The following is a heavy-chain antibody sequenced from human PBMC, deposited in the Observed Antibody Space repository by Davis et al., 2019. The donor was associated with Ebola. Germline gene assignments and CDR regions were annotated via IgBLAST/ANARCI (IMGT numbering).Heavy chain of an antibody. J-gene: IGHJ3*02. D-gene: IGHD3-3*01. CDR1: GFTVSSDY. CDR3: TRAVWSGYSRGAFDI. CDR2: IYSGGGT. V-gene: IGHV3-53*01. Sequence: PGGSLRLSCAASGFTVSSDYMSWVRQAPGKGLEWVSVIYSGGGTYYADSVKGRFTISRDNSKNTVYLQMNSLGVEDTAVYFCTRAVWSGYSRGAFDIWSQGTMVTVSS.